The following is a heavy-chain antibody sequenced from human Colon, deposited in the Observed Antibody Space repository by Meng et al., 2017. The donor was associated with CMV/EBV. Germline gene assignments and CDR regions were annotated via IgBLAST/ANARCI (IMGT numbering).Heavy chain of an antibody. CDR1: GGSISSSSYY. CDR2: IYYSGST. CDR3: ARDGEGGGGNPEGLG. J-gene: IGHJ4*02. Sequence: SETLSLTCTVSGGSISSSSYYWGWIRQPPGKGLEWIGSIYYSGSTYYNPSLKSRVTISVDTSKNQFSLKLSSVTAADTAVYYCARDGEGGGGNPEGLGWGQGTLVTVSS. D-gene: IGHD4-23*01. V-gene: IGHV4-39*07.